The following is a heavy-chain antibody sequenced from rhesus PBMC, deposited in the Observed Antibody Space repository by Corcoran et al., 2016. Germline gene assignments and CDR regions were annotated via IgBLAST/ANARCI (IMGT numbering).Heavy chain of an antibody. CDR1: GGSISGYY. Sequence: QVQLQESGPGLVKTSETLSLTCAVSGGSISGYYWNWLPQPPGKGLESSGYIGGSSGNTYYNPSLKSRITISTDTSKNQFSLKLSSVTAADTAMYYCARGDSNYYFDYWGQGVLVTVSS. D-gene: IGHD5-12*01. CDR2: IGGSSGNT. J-gene: IGHJ4*01. V-gene: IGHV4-165*02. CDR3: ARGDSNYYFDY.